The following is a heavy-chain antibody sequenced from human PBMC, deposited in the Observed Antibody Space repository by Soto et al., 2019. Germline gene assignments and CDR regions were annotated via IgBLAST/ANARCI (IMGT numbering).Heavy chain of an antibody. CDR1: GFTFSNYS. Sequence: GGSLRLSCAVSGFTFSNYSINWGRQAPGKGLEWLSYISNNSIVKYYADSVKGRFTVSRDKAMKTLFLQMNSLRVDDTGIYYCTRDRRISGFDPWGQGTLVTVSS. J-gene: IGHJ5*02. CDR2: ISNNSIVK. V-gene: IGHV3-48*01. D-gene: IGHD3-16*02. CDR3: TRDRRISGFDP.